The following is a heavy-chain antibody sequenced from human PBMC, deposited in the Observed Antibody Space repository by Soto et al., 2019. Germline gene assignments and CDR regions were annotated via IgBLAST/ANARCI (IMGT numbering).Heavy chain of an antibody. CDR1: GGSISSSTYY. Sequence: QLQLQESGPGLVKPSETLSLTCTVSGGSISSSTYYWGWIRQPPGKGLEWIGSIYYSGSTYYNPSLKSRVTISVDTSKNHFSLKLNSVTAADTAVYYCARHPPGYLHHFDLWGRGTLVTVSS. J-gene: IGHJ2*01. CDR2: IYYSGST. D-gene: IGHD5-18*01. CDR3: ARHPPGYLHHFDL. V-gene: IGHV4-39*01.